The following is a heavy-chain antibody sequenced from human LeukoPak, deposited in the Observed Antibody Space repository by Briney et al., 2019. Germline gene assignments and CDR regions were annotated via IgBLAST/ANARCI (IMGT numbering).Heavy chain of an antibody. CDR3: ARASRAAAGTPDDYYYGMDV. Sequence: ASVKVSCKASGYTFTSYDINWVRQAPGQGLEWMGWINPNSGGTNYAQKFQGWVTMTRDTSISTAYMELSRLRSDDTAAYYCARASRAAAGTPDDYYYGMDVWGQGTTVTVSS. J-gene: IGHJ6*02. CDR1: GYTFTSYD. D-gene: IGHD6-13*01. CDR2: INPNSGGT. V-gene: IGHV1-2*04.